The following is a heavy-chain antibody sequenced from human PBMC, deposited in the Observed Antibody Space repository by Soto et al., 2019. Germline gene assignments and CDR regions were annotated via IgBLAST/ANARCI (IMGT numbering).Heavy chain of an antibody. CDR2: IEEDGSGE. CDR3: ARGALYRAI. CDR1: GFPFSSYR. D-gene: IGHD3-10*01. J-gene: IGHJ3*02. Sequence: EMQLVQSGGGLVQPGGSLRLSCAASGFPFSSYRMSWVRQAPGKGLEWVANIEEDGSGESYVGSVKGRFTISRDNAKNSLYLQMNSLRVEDTAVYYCARGALYRAIWGQGTMVTVSS. V-gene: IGHV3-7*05.